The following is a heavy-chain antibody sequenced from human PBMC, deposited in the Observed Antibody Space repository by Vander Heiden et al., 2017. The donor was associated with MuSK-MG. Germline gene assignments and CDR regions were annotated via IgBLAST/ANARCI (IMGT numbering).Heavy chain of an antibody. D-gene: IGHD2-15*01. CDR2: INHSGST. CDR3: ARGPKDIVVVVAATPFDY. J-gene: IGHJ4*02. V-gene: IGHV4-34*01. CDR1: GGSFSGYY. Sequence: QVQLPQWGAGLLKPSEPLSLTCAVYGGSFSGYYWTWIRQPPGKGLEWIGEINHSGSTNYNPSLKSRVTISVDTSKNQFSLKLSSVTAADTAVYYCARGPKDIVVVVAATPFDYWGQGTLVTVSS.